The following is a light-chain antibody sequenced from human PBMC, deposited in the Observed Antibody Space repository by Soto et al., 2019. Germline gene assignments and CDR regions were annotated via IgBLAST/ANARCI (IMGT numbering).Light chain of an antibody. CDR2: DAS. J-gene: IGKJ4*01. Sequence: EIVLTQSPATLSLSPGERATLSCRANQSVNTFLAWYQQKLGQAPRLVIYDASSRANGIPARFSGSGSGTDFTLTISSLEPEDFAVYYCQQRESWPLTFGGGTKVDVK. V-gene: IGKV3-11*01. CDR3: QQRESWPLT. CDR1: QSVNTF.